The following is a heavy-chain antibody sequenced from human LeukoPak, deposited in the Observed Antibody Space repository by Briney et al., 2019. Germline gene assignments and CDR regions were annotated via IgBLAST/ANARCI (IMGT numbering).Heavy chain of an antibody. J-gene: IGHJ4*02. CDR2: INNSEST. V-gene: IGHV4-34*01. CDR1: GGSFSRYY. D-gene: IGHD2-2*01. Sequence: SETLSLTCAVYGGSFSRYYWSWIRHPPGKGLGWIAKINNSESTNYNPSLKSRVTISVDTSKNLFSLNLSSVTAADTAVYYCARGRGVPAAFDYWGQGTLVTVSS. CDR3: ARGRGVPAAFDY.